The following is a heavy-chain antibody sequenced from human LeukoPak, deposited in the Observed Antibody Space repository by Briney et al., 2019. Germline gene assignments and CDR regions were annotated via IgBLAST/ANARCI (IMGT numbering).Heavy chain of an antibody. CDR1: GFTFSTYA. J-gene: IGHJ4*02. Sequence: PGGSLRLSCAASGFTFSTYAMTWVRQAPGKGLEWVSAISGSGGSTKYADSVKGRFTISRDNSRNTLYLQMNSLRAEDTAVYYWGGRGVVREVIITFDYWGQGTLVTVSS. CDR2: ISGSGGST. CDR3: GGRGVVREVIITFDY. D-gene: IGHD3-10*01. V-gene: IGHV3-23*01.